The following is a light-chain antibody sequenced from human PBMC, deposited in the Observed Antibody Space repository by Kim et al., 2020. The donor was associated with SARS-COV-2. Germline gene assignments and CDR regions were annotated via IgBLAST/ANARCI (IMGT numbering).Light chain of an antibody. V-gene: IGLV1-51*01. CDR2: DNN. CDR3: GTWDSSLTAVV. Sequence: QAVLTQPPSVSAAPGQRVTISCSGSDSNIGYNYVSWYQQLPGTAPKLLIYDNNKRPSEIPDRFSGSKSGTSATLGITGLQTGDEADYYCGTWDSSLTAVVFGGGTKVTVL. CDR1: DSNIGYNY. J-gene: IGLJ2*01.